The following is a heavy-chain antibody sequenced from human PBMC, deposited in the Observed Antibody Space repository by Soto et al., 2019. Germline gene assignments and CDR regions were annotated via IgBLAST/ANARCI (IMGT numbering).Heavy chain of an antibody. Sequence: QLQLQESGSGLVKPSQTLSLTCAVSGGSISSGGYSWSWIRQPPGKGLEWIGYIYHSGSTYYNPSLKSRVTISVDRPQNQFSLKLSSVTAADTAVYSCARCWMYAPRCDPWGQGTLVTVSS. D-gene: IGHD2-8*01. CDR2: IYHSGST. J-gene: IGHJ5*02. CDR1: GGSISSGGYS. V-gene: IGHV4-30-2*01. CDR3: ARCWMYAPRCDP.